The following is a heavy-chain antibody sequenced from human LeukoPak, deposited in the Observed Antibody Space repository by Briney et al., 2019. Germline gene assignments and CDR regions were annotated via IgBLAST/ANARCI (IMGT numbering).Heavy chain of an antibody. CDR3: ARLGIAAAVMEY. Sequence: ASVKVSCKASGGTFISYAISWVRQAPGQGLEWMGGIIPIFGTANYAQKFQGRVTITADESTSTAYMELSSLRSEDTAVYYCARLGIAAAVMEYWGQGTLVTVSS. D-gene: IGHD6-13*01. V-gene: IGHV1-69*13. J-gene: IGHJ4*02. CDR2: IIPIFGTA. CDR1: GGTFISYA.